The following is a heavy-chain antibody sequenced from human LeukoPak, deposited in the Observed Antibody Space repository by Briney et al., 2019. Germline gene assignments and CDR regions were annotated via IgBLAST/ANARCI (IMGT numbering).Heavy chain of an antibody. Sequence: GGSLGLSCAASGFTFSSYATSWVRQAPGKGLEWVSTISSSGGSTYYADSVKGRVTISRDISTNTLSLQMNSLRAEDTAVYYCAKDRGISAAGTLFDYWGQGTLVTVSS. CDR3: AKDRGISAAGTLFDY. CDR2: ISSSGGST. CDR1: GFTFSSYA. D-gene: IGHD6-13*01. J-gene: IGHJ4*02. V-gene: IGHV3-23*01.